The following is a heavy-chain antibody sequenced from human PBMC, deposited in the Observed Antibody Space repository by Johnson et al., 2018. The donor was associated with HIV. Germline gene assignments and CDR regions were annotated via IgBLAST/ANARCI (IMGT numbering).Heavy chain of an antibody. Sequence: VQLVESGGGVVRPGDSLRLSCVASGFTFDDYGMNWVRLVPGKGLEWVAGINWNSGRTGSADSLTGRFTISRDNPTHSVHLERNSRLADDTALYDCARDCLTSRAVAVTSAFDIWGQGTMVTVSS. CDR3: ARDCLTSRAVAVTSAFDI. D-gene: IGHD6-19*01. CDR1: GFTFDDYG. V-gene: IGHV3-20*01. J-gene: IGHJ3*02. CDR2: INWNSGRT.